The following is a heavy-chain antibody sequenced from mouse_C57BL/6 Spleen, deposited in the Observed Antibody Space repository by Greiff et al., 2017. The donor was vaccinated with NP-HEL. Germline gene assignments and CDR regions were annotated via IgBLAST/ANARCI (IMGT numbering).Heavy chain of an antibody. CDR3: ASKYYDYEYYAMDY. V-gene: IGHV5-17*01. CDR2: ISSGSSTI. CDR1: GFTFSDYG. D-gene: IGHD2-4*01. J-gene: IGHJ4*01. Sequence: EVQGVESGGGLVKPGGSLKLSCAASGFTFSDYGMHWVRQAPEKGLEWVAYISSGSSTIYYADTVKGRFTISRDNAKNTLFLQMTSLRSEDTAMYYCASKYYDYEYYAMDYWGQGTSVTVSS.